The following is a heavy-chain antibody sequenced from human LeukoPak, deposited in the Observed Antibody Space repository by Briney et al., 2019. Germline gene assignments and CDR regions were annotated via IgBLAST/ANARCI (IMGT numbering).Heavy chain of an antibody. Sequence: GGSLRLSCVASGFPFSSYWMTWVRQALGKGLEWVANIKQDGSKKSYVDSVKGRFSISRDNAKNTLYLQMNSLRVEDTAVYYCARGRPHGNDYWGQGTLVTVSS. V-gene: IGHV3-7*01. CDR2: IKQDGSKK. CDR1: GFPFSSYW. D-gene: IGHD4-23*01. J-gene: IGHJ4*02. CDR3: ARGRPHGNDY.